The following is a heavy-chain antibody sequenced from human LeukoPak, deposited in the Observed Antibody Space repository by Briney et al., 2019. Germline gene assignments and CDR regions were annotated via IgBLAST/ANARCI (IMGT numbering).Heavy chain of an antibody. CDR2: INPNSGGT. V-gene: IGHV1-2*02. D-gene: IGHD3-10*01. J-gene: IGHJ6*03. CDR3: ARDDSGSGSYYPRYYYMDV. CDR1: GYTFTGYY. Sequence: GASVKVSCKASGYTFTGYYMHWVRQAPGQGLEWMGWINPNSGGTNYAQKFQGRVAMTRDTSISTAYMELSRLRSDDTAVYYCARDDSGSGSYYPRYYYMDVWGKGTTVTISS.